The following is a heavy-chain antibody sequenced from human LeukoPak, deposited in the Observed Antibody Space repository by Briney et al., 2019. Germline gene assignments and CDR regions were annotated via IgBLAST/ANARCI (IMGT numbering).Heavy chain of an antibody. V-gene: IGHV3-23*01. CDR1: GFTFGSHA. Sequence: GGSLRLSCEASGFTFGSHAMYWVRQAPGRGLEWVAGIFGSGGSPHYADSVKGRFTISRDNSRNTVYLQINSLRADDTAVYYCGKTTVGYSSGQKPAWPVDYWGQGTLVTVSS. CDR2: IFGSGGSP. D-gene: IGHD5-18*01. J-gene: IGHJ4*02. CDR3: GKTTVGYSSGQKPAWPVDY.